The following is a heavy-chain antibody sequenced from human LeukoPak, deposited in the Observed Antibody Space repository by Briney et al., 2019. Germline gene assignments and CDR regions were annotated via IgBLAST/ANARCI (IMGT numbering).Heavy chain of an antibody. J-gene: IGHJ3*02. D-gene: IGHD3-22*01. Sequence: GGSLRLSCAASGFTFSSYWMSWVRQAPGKGLEWVANIKQDGSGKYYVDSVKGRFTISRDNSKNTVYLQMNSLRAEDTAVYYCARDTGIVVVTGNAFDIWGQGTMVTVSS. V-gene: IGHV3-7*01. CDR3: ARDTGIVVVTGNAFDI. CDR1: GFTFSSYW. CDR2: IKQDGSGK.